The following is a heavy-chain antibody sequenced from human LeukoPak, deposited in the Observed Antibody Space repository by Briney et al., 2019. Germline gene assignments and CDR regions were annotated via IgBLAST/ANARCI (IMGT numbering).Heavy chain of an antibody. V-gene: IGHV3-23*01. CDR1: GFTFSSYA. Sequence: HPGGSLRLSCAASGFTFSSYAMSWVRQAPGKGLEWVSGIRESDGRTYYADSVKGRFSISRDNSKNTLYLQMNSLRAEDTAVYHCARGEWYTSSREIDYFDYWGQGALVTVSS. CDR3: ARGEWYTSSREIDYFDY. D-gene: IGHD6-6*01. J-gene: IGHJ4*02. CDR2: IRESDGRT.